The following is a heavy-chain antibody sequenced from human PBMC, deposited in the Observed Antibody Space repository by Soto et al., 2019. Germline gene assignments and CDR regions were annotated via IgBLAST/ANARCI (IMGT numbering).Heavy chain of an antibody. V-gene: IGHV3-21*01. CDR1: GFTFSSYS. CDR2: ISSSSSYI. D-gene: IGHD5-12*01. Sequence: GGSLRLSCAASGFTFSSYSMNWVRQAPGKGLEWVSSISSSSSYIYYADSVKGRFTISRDNAKNSLYLQMNSLRAEDTAVYYCARDPLVATTPPNWFDPWGQGTLVTVSS. J-gene: IGHJ5*02. CDR3: ARDPLVATTPPNWFDP.